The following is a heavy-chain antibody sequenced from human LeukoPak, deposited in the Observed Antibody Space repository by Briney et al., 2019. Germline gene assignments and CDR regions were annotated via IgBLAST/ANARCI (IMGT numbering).Heavy chain of an antibody. Sequence: PGKSLRLSCAASGFTFSDYAMHWVRQAPGKGLEWVAVLLFDGSKEFYADSVKGRYTISRDNSKNTVYLQMNSLRAEDTAVYYCATESGTYSGTCFDYWGQGNLVTVSS. CDR3: ATESGTYSGTCFDY. D-gene: IGHD1-26*01. J-gene: IGHJ4*02. V-gene: IGHV3-30*03. CDR1: GFTFSDYA. CDR2: LLFDGSKE.